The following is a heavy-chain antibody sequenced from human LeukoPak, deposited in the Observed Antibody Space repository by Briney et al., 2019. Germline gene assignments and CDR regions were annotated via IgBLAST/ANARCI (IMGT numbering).Heavy chain of an antibody. CDR1: GFTFSDYY. Sequence: PGRSLRLSCAASGFTFSDYYMSWIRQAPGKGLEWVSYISSSGSTIYYADSVKGRFTISRGNAKNSLYLQMNSLRAEDTAVYYCATRTDCSSTSCYLYYYYYMDVWGKGTTVTVSS. CDR2: ISSSGSTI. CDR3: ATRTDCSSTSCYLYYYYYMDV. V-gene: IGHV3-11*04. D-gene: IGHD2-2*01. J-gene: IGHJ6*03.